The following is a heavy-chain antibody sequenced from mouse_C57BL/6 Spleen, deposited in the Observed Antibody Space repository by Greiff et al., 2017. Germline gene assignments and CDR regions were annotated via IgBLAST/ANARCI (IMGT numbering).Heavy chain of an antibody. CDR1: GFSLTSYA. D-gene: IGHD2-14*01. J-gene: IGHJ2*01. CDR3: ARNLGYGGY. V-gene: IGHV2-9-1*01. Sequence: QVQLQESGPGLVAPSQSLSITCTVSGFSLTSYAISWVRQPPGKGLEWLGVLCTGGGTTYNSALQSRLSISTDNTKSHVFLKMNSLQSEDTARYYCARNLGYGGYWGKGTTLTVSS. CDR2: LCTGGGT.